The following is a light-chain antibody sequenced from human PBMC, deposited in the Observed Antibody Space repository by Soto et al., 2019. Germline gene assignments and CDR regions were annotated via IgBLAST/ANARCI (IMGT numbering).Light chain of an antibody. Sequence: IVLTQSPGTLSLSPGERATLSCGASQSVTNNFLAWDQQKPGQAPRLLIYGASSRATGVPDRFSGSVSGTDFTRTISGLEPGDFAVYNCQQYGTPLFTFGPGTKVDIK. J-gene: IGKJ3*01. CDR3: QQYGTPLFT. CDR2: GAS. V-gene: IGKV3-20*01. CDR1: QSVTNNF.